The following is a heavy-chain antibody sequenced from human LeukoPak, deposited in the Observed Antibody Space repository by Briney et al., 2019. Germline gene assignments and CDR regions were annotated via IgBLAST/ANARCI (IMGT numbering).Heavy chain of an antibody. J-gene: IGHJ4*02. V-gene: IGHV3-66*01. Sequence: GGSLRLSCAASGFTVSGNYMTWVRQAPGKGLEWVSVIYTSGSADYADSVKGRFIISRDTSNNTVNLQMNSLRAEDTAVYYCASGQLGGKGFDYWGQGTLVTVSS. CDR3: ASGQLGGKGFDY. CDR1: GFTVSGNY. D-gene: IGHD1-1*01. CDR2: IYTSGSA.